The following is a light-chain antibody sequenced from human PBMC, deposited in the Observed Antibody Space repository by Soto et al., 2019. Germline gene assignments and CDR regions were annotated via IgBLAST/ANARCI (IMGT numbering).Light chain of an antibody. Sequence: QAVVTQPPSVPGAPGQRVTISCTGSSSNIGAGYDVHWYQQLPGTAPKLLIYGSSNRPSGVPDRFSGSKSGTSASLAITGLQAEDEADYYCQSYDTSLTVSYVFGTGTKLTVL. CDR2: GSS. CDR1: SSNIGAGYD. CDR3: QSYDTSLTVSYV. J-gene: IGLJ1*01. V-gene: IGLV1-40*01.